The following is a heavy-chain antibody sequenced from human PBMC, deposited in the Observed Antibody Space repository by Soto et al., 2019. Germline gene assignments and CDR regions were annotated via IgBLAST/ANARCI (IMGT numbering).Heavy chain of an antibody. V-gene: IGHV3-64*01. D-gene: IGHD3-9*01. CDR2: ISSNGGST. CDR1: GFTFSSYA. CDR3: ARPTLTGYYDY. Sequence: PGGSLRLSCAASGFTFSSYAMHWVRQAPGKGLEYVSAISSNGGSTYYANSVKGRFTISRDNSKNTLYLQMGSLRAEDMAVYYCARPTLTGYYDYWGQGTLVTVSS. J-gene: IGHJ4*02.